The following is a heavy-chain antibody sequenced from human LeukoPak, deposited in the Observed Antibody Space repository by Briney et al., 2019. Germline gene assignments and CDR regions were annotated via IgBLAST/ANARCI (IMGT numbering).Heavy chain of an antibody. J-gene: IGHJ4*02. Sequence: GGCLRLSCAASGFTFSSYAVHWVSQAPGKGLEWVAVISYDGSNKYYADSVKGRFTISRDNSKNTLYLQMNSLRAEDTAVYYCARAPGIQLWKFDYWGQGTLVTVSS. CDR3: ARAPGIQLWKFDY. D-gene: IGHD5-18*01. CDR1: GFTFSSYA. V-gene: IGHV3-30-3*01. CDR2: ISYDGSNK.